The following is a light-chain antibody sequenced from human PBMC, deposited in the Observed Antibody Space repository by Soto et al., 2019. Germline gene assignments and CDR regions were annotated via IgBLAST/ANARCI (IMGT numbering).Light chain of an antibody. CDR3: QQRSNWVT. CDR1: QSVSSSY. V-gene: IGKV3D-20*02. Sequence: EIVLTQSPGTLSLSPGERATLSWRASQSVSSSYLAWYQQKPGQAPRLLIYAASSRATGIQARFSGSGSGTEFTLTIRSLEPEDFAVYYCQQRSNWVTXGQGTRREIK. CDR2: AAS. J-gene: IGKJ5*01.